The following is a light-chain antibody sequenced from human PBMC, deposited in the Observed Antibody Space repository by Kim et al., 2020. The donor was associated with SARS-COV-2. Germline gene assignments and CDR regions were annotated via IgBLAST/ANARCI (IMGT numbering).Light chain of an antibody. CDR2: RDS. V-gene: IGLV3-9*01. CDR1: NVGSKN. J-gene: IGLJ2*01. Sequence: SYELTQPLSVSVALGQTARITCGGNNVGSKNVHWYQQKPGQAPVLVIYRDSNRPSGIPEPFSGANAGNTDTLTISRAQAGDEADYYCQVWDSSTARGVFGAGTQLTVL. CDR3: QVWDSSTARGV.